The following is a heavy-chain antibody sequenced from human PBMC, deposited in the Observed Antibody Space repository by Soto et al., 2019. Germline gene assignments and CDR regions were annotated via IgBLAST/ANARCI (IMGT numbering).Heavy chain of an antibody. CDR3: ARTYCSSTSCPYGMDV. J-gene: IGHJ6*02. Sequence: QVQLVQSGAEVKKPGSSVKVSCKASGGTFSSYTISWVRQAPGQGLEWMGRIIPILGIANYAQKFQGRVTFTADKSTSTAYMELSSLRSEDMAVYYCARTYCSSTSCPYGMDVWGQGTTVTVSS. CDR2: IIPILGIA. V-gene: IGHV1-69*02. CDR1: GGTFSSYT. D-gene: IGHD2-2*01.